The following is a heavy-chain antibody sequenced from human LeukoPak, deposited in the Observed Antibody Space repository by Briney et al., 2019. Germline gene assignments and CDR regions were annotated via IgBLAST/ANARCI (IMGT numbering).Heavy chain of an antibody. Sequence: GGPLSLSCAASGFSFSTYAMSWVRQAPGKGLEWVSAISATGGRTYYADPVKGRFTLPRDSSKITLCLQINTLRAEDTAVYYCANRPLDYWGQGTLVTVSS. CDR1: GFSFSTYA. CDR3: ANRPLDY. J-gene: IGHJ4*02. V-gene: IGHV3-23*01. CDR2: ISATGGRT.